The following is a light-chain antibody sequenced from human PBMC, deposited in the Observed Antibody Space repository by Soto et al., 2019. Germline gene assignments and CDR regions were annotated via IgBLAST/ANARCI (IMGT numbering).Light chain of an antibody. CDR1: SSDIGAYNY. CDR2: EVT. J-gene: IGLJ3*02. Sequence: QSALTQPPSASGSSGQSVTMSCTGTSSDIGAYNYVSWYQQHPGKVPKLMIYEVTKRPSGVPDRFSGSQSGNTASLTVSGLQAEDEADYYCSSYAGGNNLVFGGGTKLTVL. CDR3: SSYAGGNNLV. V-gene: IGLV2-8*01.